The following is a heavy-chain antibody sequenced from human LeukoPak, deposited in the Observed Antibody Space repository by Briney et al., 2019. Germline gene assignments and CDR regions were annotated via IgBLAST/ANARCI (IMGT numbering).Heavy chain of an antibody. D-gene: IGHD3-9*01. CDR2: IVVGSGNT. Sequence: ASVKVSCKASGFTFTSSAMQWVRQAGGRRLEWIGWIVVGSGNTNYALKFQERVTITRDMSTSTAYMELSSLRSKDTAVYYCAAGSGLRYFDWFQTTQMDVWGKGTTVTVSS. CDR1: GFTFTSSA. CDR3: AAGSGLRYFDWFQTTQMDV. J-gene: IGHJ6*04. V-gene: IGHV1-58*02.